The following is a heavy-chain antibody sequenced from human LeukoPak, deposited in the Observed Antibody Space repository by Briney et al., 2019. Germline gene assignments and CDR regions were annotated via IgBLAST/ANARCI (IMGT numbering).Heavy chain of an antibody. V-gene: IGHV4-4*09. CDR1: GASINSYY. CDR2: IYTSETT. D-gene: IGHD6-19*01. J-gene: IGHJ4*02. Sequence: PSETLSLTCTVSGASINSYYWSWIRQPPGKGLEWIGYIYTSETTKYNPSLRSRVSISIGTSKNQFSLRLSSMTAADTAVYYCARHRSPSSLSYFDIWGQGTLVIVSS. CDR3: ARHRSPSSLSYFDI.